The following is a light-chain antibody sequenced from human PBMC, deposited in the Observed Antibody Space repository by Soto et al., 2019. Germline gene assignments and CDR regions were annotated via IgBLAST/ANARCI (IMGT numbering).Light chain of an antibody. V-gene: IGKV3-15*01. CDR3: QQYNNWPRT. J-gene: IGKJ4*01. Sequence: EIVMTQSPATLSVSPGERATLSCRPSQSISSNLAWYQQKPGQAPRLLIYGPSTRATGIPARFSGSGSGTEFTLTISSLQSEDFAVYYCQQYNNWPRTFGGGTKVDIK. CDR1: QSISSN. CDR2: GPS.